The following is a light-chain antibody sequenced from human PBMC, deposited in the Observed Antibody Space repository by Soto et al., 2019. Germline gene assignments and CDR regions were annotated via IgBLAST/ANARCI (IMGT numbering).Light chain of an antibody. CDR1: QGIANF. CDR2: GAS. V-gene: IGKV1-27*01. J-gene: IGKJ1*01. Sequence: DIQMTQSPSSLSASVGDSVTITFRASQGIANFLAWYQQKPGKVPQLLIYGASTLHSGVPSRFSGSGFGTDFTLTISSLQPEDVATYYCQKYNSAPQTFGQGTKVDIK. CDR3: QKYNSAPQT.